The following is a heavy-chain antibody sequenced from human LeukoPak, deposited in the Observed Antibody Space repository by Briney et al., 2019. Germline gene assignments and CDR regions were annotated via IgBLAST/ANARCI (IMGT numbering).Heavy chain of an antibody. CDR3: ARDDYGGTNY. CDR2: IKPDGSER. CDR1: GFIFSYYS. J-gene: IGHJ4*02. Sequence: VKPGGSLRLSCAASGFIFSYYSMNWVRQAPGKGLEWVANIKPDGSERYYVDSVKGRFTISRDNAKNSLYLQINSLRTEDTAVYYCARDDYGGTNYWGQGTLVTVSS. V-gene: IGHV3-7*01. D-gene: IGHD4/OR15-4a*01.